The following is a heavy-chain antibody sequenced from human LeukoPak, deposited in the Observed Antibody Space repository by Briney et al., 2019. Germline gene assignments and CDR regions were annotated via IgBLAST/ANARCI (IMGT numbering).Heavy chain of an antibody. V-gene: IGHV4-31*03. CDR3: ATAYARGAFDI. D-gene: IGHD4-17*01. Sequence: SQTLSLTCTVSGASISSGGYYWSWIRQHPGKGLAWIGYIYYSGSTYYNPSLKSRVTISVDTSKNQFSLKLSSVTAADTAVYYCATAYARGAFDIWGQGTMVTVSS. CDR1: GASISSGGYY. CDR2: IYYSGST. J-gene: IGHJ3*02.